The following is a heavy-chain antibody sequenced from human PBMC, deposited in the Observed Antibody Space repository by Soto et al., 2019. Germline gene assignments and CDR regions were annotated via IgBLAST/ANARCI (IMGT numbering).Heavy chain of an antibody. Sequence: PGGSLRLSCAAPGFRFSSYAMSWVRQAPGQGPEWLTAISASGGSAYYADSVRGRFTISRDNSKNTPYLQMKSLGAEDTAVYYCASSSALWHGMDAWGQGTTVTVSS. CDR1: GFRFSSYA. CDR2: ISASGGSA. V-gene: IGHV3-23*01. CDR3: ASSSALWHGMDA. D-gene: IGHD6-6*01. J-gene: IGHJ6*02.